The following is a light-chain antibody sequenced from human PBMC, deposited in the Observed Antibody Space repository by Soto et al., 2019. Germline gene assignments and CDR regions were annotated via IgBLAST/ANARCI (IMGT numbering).Light chain of an antibody. CDR1: RSNIGNNA. CDR3: ATWDDSLNARGV. V-gene: IGLV1-44*01. J-gene: IGLJ3*02. CDR2: NNN. Sequence: QPVLTQTPSASGTPGQTVTISCSGSRSNIGNNAVSWYQQFPGTAPKLLIYNNNQRPSGVPDRFSGSKSGTSASLAISGLXXEDEADYYCATWDDSLNARGVFGGGTKLTVL.